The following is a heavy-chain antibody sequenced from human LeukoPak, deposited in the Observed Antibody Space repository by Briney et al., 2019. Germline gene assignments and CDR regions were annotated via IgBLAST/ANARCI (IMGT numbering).Heavy chain of an antibody. V-gene: IGHV3-23*01. D-gene: IGHD6-13*01. CDR2: ISGSGGST. Sequence: GGSLRLSCAASGFTFSSYAMSWVRQASGKGLEWVSAISGSGGSTYYADSVKGRFTTSRDNSKNTLYLQMNSLRAEDTAVYYCANSPLPTIAPNWFDPWGQGTLVTVSS. J-gene: IGHJ5*02. CDR3: ANSPLPTIAPNWFDP. CDR1: GFTFSSYA.